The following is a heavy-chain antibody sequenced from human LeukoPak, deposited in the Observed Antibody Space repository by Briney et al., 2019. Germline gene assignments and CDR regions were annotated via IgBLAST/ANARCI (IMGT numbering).Heavy chain of an antibody. CDR3: ARGAQERRGMDV. Sequence: ASVKVSCKASGYTFTGYYMHWVRQAPGQGLEWMGRINPNSGGTNYAQKFQGRVTMIRDSSISTAYMELSRLRSDDTAVYYCARGAQERRGMDVWGQGTPVTVSS. V-gene: IGHV1-2*06. CDR2: INPNSGGT. J-gene: IGHJ6*02. CDR1: GYTFTGYY.